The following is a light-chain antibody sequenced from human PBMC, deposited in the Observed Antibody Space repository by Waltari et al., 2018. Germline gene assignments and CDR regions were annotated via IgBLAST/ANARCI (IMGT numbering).Light chain of an antibody. Sequence: DIQMTQSPSSLSVSVGDRVTITCRASQDISNWLAWYQQKPGKAPKVLIYRASNLETGVPSRFSGSGSGTDFTLTISSLQPEDIATYYCQQHDNTPFTFGPGTKLDIK. CDR3: QQHDNTPFT. CDR2: RAS. CDR1: QDISNW. V-gene: IGKV1-33*01. J-gene: IGKJ3*01.